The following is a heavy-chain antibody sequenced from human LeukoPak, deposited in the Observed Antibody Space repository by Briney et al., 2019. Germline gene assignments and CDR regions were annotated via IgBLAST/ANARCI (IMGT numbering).Heavy chain of an antibody. CDR3: ARDYYDSSGIDY. CDR2: IYYSGST. Sequence: SETLSLPCTVSGGSISSYYWSWIRDPPGEGLEWIGYIYYSGSTNYNPSLKSRVTISVDTSKNQFSLKLSSVTAADTAVYYCARDYYDSSGIDYWGQGTLDTVSS. D-gene: IGHD3-22*01. V-gene: IGHV4-59*12. CDR1: GGSISSYY. J-gene: IGHJ4*02.